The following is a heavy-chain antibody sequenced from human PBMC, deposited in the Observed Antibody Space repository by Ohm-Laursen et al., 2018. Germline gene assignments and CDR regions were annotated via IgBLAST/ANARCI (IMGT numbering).Heavy chain of an antibody. D-gene: IGHD2-2*01. V-gene: IGHV1-8*01. CDR1: GYTFSTYD. J-gene: IGHJ4*02. Sequence: ASVKVSCKASGYTFSTYDIVWVRQAAGQGPEWMGWMNPNSGNSGYSGDTGYQHKFRGRITMTRDTSISTAYMELSGLTSEDTATYYCARAVRNQLVSDYWGQGTLVTVSS. CDR3: ARAVRNQLVSDY. CDR2: MNPNSGNSGYSGDT.